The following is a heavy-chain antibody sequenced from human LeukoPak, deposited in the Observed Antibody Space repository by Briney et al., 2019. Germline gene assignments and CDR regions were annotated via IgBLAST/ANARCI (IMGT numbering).Heavy chain of an antibody. J-gene: IGHJ4*02. CDR3: AKGYHYDSSGYFDY. V-gene: IGHV3-23*01. Sequence: GGSLRLSCAASGFTFSSYAMSWVRQAPGKGLEWVSAISGSGGSTYYADSVKGRFTISRDNSKNTLYLQMNSPRAEDTAVYYCAKGYHYDSSGYFDYWGQGTLVTVSS. D-gene: IGHD3-22*01. CDR2: ISGSGGST. CDR1: GFTFSSYA.